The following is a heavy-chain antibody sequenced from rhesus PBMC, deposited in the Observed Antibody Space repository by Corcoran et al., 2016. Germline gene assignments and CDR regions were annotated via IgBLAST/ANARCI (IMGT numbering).Heavy chain of an antibody. CDR3: ASGQHEGYFDY. V-gene: IGHV4S9*01. J-gene: IGHJ4*01. CDR1: GDSISDSYY. D-gene: IGHD3-9*01. Sequence: QVQLQESGPGLVKPSETLSLTCAVSGDSISDSYYWNWTRQVPGKGLEWLGNIYGNSVSTYYSPSLKSRVSFSEDTSKNHFFLKLNSVTAADTAVYYCASGQHEGYFDYWGQGVLVTVSS. CDR2: IYGNSVST.